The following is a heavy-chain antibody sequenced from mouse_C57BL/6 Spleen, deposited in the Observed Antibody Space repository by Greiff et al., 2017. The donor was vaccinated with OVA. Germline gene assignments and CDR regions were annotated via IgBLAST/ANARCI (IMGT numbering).Heavy chain of an antibody. CDR2: INPNNGGT. V-gene: IGHV1-26*01. D-gene: IGHD1-1*02. Sequence: EVQLQQSGPELVKPGASVKISCKASGYTFTDYYMNWVKQSHGKSLEWIGDINPNNGGTSYNQKFKGKATLTVDKSSSTAYMELRSLTSEDSAVYYCALWSIMDYWGQGTSVTVSS. CDR3: ALWSIMDY. CDR1: GYTFTDYY. J-gene: IGHJ4*01.